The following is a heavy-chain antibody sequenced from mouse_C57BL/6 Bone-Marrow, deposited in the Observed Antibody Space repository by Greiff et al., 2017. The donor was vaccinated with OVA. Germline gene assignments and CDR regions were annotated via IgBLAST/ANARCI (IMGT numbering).Heavy chain of an antibody. CDR1: GYTFTSYW. CDR2: IDPSDSYT. V-gene: IGHV1-69*01. J-gene: IGHJ3*01. Sequence: QVQLKQSGAELVMPGASVKLSCKASGYTFTSYWMHWVKQRPGQGLEWIGEIDPSDSYTNYNQKFKGKSTLTVDKSSSTAYMQLSSLTSEDSAVYYCARHGSSYGFAYWGQGTLVTVSA. CDR3: ARHGSSYGFAY. D-gene: IGHD1-1*01.